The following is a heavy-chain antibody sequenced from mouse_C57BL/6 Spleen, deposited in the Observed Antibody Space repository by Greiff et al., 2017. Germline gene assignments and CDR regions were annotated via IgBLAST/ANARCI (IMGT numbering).Heavy chain of an antibody. CDR3: ARVTTIVATPYYFDY. CDR2: IYPSDSET. V-gene: IGHV1-61*01. CDR1: GYTFTSYW. D-gene: IGHD1-1*01. Sequence: QVQLQQPGAELVRPGSSVKLSCKASGYTFTSYWMDWVKQRPGQGLEWIGNIYPSDSETHYNQKFKDKATLTVDKSSSTAYMQLSSLTSEDSAVYYCARVTTIVATPYYFDYWGQGTTLTVSS. J-gene: IGHJ2*01.